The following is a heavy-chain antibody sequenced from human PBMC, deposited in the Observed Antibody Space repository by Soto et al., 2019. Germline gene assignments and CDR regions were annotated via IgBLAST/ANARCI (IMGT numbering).Heavy chain of an antibody. V-gene: IGHV4-30-4*01. CDR1: GVSFSDYY. CDR3: ASLKLGYSTFDP. CDR2: IYYSGST. J-gene: IGHJ5*02. D-gene: IGHD5-18*01. Sequence: SETLSLTCAVYGVSFSDYYWSWIRQPPGKGLEWIGYIYYSGSTYYNPSLKSRVTISVDTSKNQFSLKLSSVTAADTAVYYCASLKLGYSTFDPWGQGTLVTVSS.